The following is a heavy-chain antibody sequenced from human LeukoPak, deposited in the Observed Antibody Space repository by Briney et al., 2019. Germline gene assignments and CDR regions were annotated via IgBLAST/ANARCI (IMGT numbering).Heavy chain of an antibody. CDR1: GGSISSNW. V-gene: IGHV4-4*02. D-gene: IGHD1-26*01. J-gene: IGHJ5*02. CDR3: VRVGTYFLLS. CDR2: IDHSGST. Sequence: SGTLSLTCAVSGGSISSNWSSWVRQPPGKGLEWIVEIDHSGSTNYNPSLKSRVTISVDKSERKFSLKLSSATAADTAVYYCVRVGTYFLLSWGQGPLVPVSS.